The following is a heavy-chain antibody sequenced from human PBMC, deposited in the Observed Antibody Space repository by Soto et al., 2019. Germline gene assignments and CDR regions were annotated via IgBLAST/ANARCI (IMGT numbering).Heavy chain of an antibody. J-gene: IGHJ4*02. CDR2: IIPIFGTA. CDR1: GVTFSSYA. CDR3: ASRIRAGYFDY. D-gene: IGHD3-10*01. Sequence: SVKVSCKASGVTFSSYAISWVRQAPGQGLEWMGGIIPIFGTANYAQKFQGRVTITADESTSTAYMELSSLRSEDTAVYYCASRIRAGYFDYWGQGTLVTVSS. V-gene: IGHV1-69*13.